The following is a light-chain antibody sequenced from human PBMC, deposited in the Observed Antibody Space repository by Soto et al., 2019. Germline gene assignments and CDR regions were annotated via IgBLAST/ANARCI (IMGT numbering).Light chain of an antibody. CDR1: SSDVGAYNY. Sequence: QSALTQPASVSGSPGQSITISCTGTSSDVGAYNYVSWYQQHPGKAPKLLIYEVSNGPSGVSHRFSGSKSGNTASLTISGLQAEDEGDYYCGSYRFNNTWVFGGGTKLTVL. CDR3: GSYRFNNTWV. CDR2: EVS. J-gene: IGLJ3*02. V-gene: IGLV2-14*01.